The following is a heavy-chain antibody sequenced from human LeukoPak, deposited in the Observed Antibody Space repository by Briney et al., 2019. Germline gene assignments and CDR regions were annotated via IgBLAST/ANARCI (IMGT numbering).Heavy chain of an antibody. Sequence: PGGSLRLSCTASGFTFGDYVMSWFRQAPGKGLEWVSSISRTSIYMYYADSVKGRFTISRDNAKKSLYLQMNSLRAEDTAVYYCARGRYDSSGYYSIFDYWGQGTLVTVSS. D-gene: IGHD3-22*01. V-gene: IGHV3-21*01. J-gene: IGHJ4*02. CDR1: GFTFGDYV. CDR3: ARGRYDSSGYYSIFDY. CDR2: ISRTSIYM.